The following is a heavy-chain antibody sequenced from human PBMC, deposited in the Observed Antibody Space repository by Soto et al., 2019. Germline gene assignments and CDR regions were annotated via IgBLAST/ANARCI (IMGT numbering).Heavy chain of an antibody. J-gene: IGHJ4*02. Sequence: QVQLVQSGAEVKKPGSSVKVSCKASGGTFRSYAISWVRQAPGQGLEWMGGIIPIFGTANYAQKFQGRVTITADESTSTAYMELSSLSSEDTAVYYCAGHDYGDYVVASFDYWGQGTLVTVSS. CDR1: GGTFRSYA. CDR2: IIPIFGTA. V-gene: IGHV1-69*01. D-gene: IGHD4-17*01. CDR3: AGHDYGDYVVASFDY.